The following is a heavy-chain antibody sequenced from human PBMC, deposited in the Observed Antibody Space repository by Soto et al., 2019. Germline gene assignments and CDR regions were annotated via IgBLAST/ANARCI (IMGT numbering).Heavy chain of an antibody. V-gene: IGHV1-18*01. CDR3: AREDYYDSSGYFPVRYYFGMEV. Sequence: ASVNVSCKAPGYTFTNSGISWVEQAPGQGLEWMGWIGAYNGHTKYAQKLQGRVTMTTDTSTSAAYMELRSLKSDDTAVYYCAREDYYDSSGYFPVRYYFGMEVWGEGTTVSVS. CDR2: IGAYNGHT. D-gene: IGHD3-22*01. CDR1: GYTFTNSG. J-gene: IGHJ6*01.